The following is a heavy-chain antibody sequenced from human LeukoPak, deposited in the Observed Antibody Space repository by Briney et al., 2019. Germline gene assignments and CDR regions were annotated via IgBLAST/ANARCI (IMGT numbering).Heavy chain of an antibody. V-gene: IGHV3-30*18. CDR2: ISYDGSNK. J-gene: IGHJ4*02. Sequence: GGSLRLSCAASGFTFSSYGMHWVRQAPGKGLEWVAVISYDGSNKYYADSVKGRFTISRDNSKNTLYLQMNSLRAGDTAVYYCAKSSYYDSSGFYREYYFDYWGQGTLVPVSS. CDR1: GFTFSSYG. CDR3: AKSSYYDSSGFYREYYFDY. D-gene: IGHD3-22*01.